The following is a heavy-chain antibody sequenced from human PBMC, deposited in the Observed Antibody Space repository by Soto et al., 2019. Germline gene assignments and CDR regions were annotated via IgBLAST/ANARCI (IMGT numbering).Heavy chain of an antibody. V-gene: IGHV4-31*03. Sequence: SDTLSLTSTFSGCSISSGGYYWSWILQHPGKGLEWIGYIYYSGSTYYNPSLKSRVTISVDTSKNHFSLKLISVTTADTAVYFCAREGNLGRWIQPLDSWGQGTLVTVS. CDR1: GCSISSGGYY. CDR2: IYYSGST. J-gene: IGHJ4*02. CDR3: AREGNLGRWIQPLDS. D-gene: IGHD2-2*03.